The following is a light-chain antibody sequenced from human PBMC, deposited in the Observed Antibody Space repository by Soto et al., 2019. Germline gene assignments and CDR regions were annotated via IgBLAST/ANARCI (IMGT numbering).Light chain of an antibody. V-gene: IGLV1-40*01. J-gene: IGLJ2*01. CDR1: SSNIGAGYD. Sequence: QSVLTQPPSVSGAPGQRVTTSCTGSSSNIGAGYDVHWYQQLPGTTPKFLIYGNNNRPSGVPDRFSGSKSGISASLAITGLQAEDEADYYCQSYDSGLGGPHVIFGGGTQLTVL. CDR2: GNN. CDR3: QSYDSGLGGPHVI.